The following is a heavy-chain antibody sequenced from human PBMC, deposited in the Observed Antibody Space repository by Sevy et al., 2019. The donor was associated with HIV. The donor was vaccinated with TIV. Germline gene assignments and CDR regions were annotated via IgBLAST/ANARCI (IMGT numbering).Heavy chain of an antibody. CDR1: GFTFTSSA. V-gene: IGHV1-58*01. J-gene: IGHJ6*02. D-gene: IGHD3-3*01. CDR3: AAEEITIFGVVMAYGMDV. CDR2: IVVVSGNT. Sequence: ASVKVSCKASGFTFTSSAVQWVRQARGQRLEWIGWIVVVSGNTNYAQKFQERVTITRDMSTSTAYMELSSLRSEDTAVYYCAAEEITIFGVVMAYGMDVWGQGTTVTVSS.